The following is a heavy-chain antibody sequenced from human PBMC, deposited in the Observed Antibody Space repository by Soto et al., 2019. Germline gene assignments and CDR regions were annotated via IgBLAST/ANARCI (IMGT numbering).Heavy chain of an antibody. CDR2: IHYSGTT. Sequence: SSQTLSLTCTVSGDSITAGGHYWAWIRQHPEKGLEWLGYIHYSGTTDYNPSLKSRLTVSVDTSKNQFSLSLSSVTAADAAIYYCGALTATYWNFSIWGRGILVTVSX. CDR1: GDSITAGGHY. CDR3: GALTATYWNFSI. J-gene: IGHJ2*01. V-gene: IGHV4-31*03.